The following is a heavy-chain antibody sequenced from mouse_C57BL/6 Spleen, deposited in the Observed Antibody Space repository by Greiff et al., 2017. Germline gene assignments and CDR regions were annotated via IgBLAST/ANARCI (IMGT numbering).Heavy chain of an antibody. D-gene: IGHD1-1*02. V-gene: IGHV6-3*01. CDR1: GFTFSNYW. CDR2: IRLKSDNYAT. J-gene: IGHJ1*03. Sequence: EVKLVESGGGLVQPGGSMKLSCVASGFTFSNYWMNWVRQSPGKGLEWVAQIRLKSDNYATHYAESVKGRFTITRDDSKSSVYLQMNNLRAEDTGVYYCTVGGYYRYFDVWGTGTTVTVSS. CDR3: TVGGYYRYFDV.